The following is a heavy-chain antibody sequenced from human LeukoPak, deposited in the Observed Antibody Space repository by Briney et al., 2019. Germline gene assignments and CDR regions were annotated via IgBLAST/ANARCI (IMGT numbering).Heavy chain of an antibody. V-gene: IGHV4-30-4*08. J-gene: IGHJ4*02. CDR3: ARGTLGYCSGRSCYSGHFDY. CDR1: GGSISSGDYY. D-gene: IGHD2-15*01. CDR2: IYYSGST. Sequence: SETLSLICTVSGGSISSGDYYWSWIRQPPGKGLEWIGYIYYSGSTYSNPSLKSRVTISVDTSKNQFSLKLSSVTAADTAVYYCARGTLGYCSGRSCYSGHFDYWGQGTLVTVSS.